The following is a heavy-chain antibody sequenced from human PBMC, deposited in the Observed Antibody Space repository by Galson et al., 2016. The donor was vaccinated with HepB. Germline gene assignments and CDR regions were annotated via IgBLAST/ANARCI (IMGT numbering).Heavy chain of an antibody. V-gene: IGHV4-4*02. CDR1: GASISSMNW. Sequence: SETLSLTCDVSGASISSMNWWSWVRQPPGKGLEWIGEVFHSGSTNYSPSLKSRVTMSADNSKNQFSLTLTSVTAADTAVCFCASLDNRRGGEYWGQGALVSVSS. CDR2: VFHSGST. J-gene: IGHJ4*02. D-gene: IGHD2-2*03. CDR3: ASLDNRRGGEY.